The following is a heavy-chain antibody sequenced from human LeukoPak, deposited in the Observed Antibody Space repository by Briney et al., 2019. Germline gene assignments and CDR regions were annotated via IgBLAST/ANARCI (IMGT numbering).Heavy chain of an antibody. CDR3: ARVELVATDY. CDR1: GFTFSSYS. Sequence: RGSLRLSCAASGFTFSSYSMNWVRQAPGKGLEWVSYISSSSSTIYYADSVKGRFTISRDNAKNSLYLQMNSLRAEDTAVYYCARVELVATDYWGQGTLVTVSS. V-gene: IGHV3-48*01. D-gene: IGHD1-7*01. CDR2: ISSSSSTI. J-gene: IGHJ4*02.